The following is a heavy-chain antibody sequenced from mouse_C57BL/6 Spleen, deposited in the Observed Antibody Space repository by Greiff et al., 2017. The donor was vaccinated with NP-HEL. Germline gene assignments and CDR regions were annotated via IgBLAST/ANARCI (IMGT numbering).Heavy chain of an antibody. D-gene: IGHD2-5*01. J-gene: IGHJ3*01. CDR1: GYTFTSYG. Sequence: QVQLKQSGAELARPGASVKLSCKASGYTFTSYGISWVKQRTGQGLEWIGEIYPRSGNTYYNEKFKGKATLTADKSSSTAYMELRSLTSEDSAVYFCARGGLDSNSFAYWGQGTLVTVSA. CDR3: ARGGLDSNSFAY. CDR2: IYPRSGNT. V-gene: IGHV1-81*01.